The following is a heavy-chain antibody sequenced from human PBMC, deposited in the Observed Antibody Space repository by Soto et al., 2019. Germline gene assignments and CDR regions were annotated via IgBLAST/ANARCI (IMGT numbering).Heavy chain of an antibody. V-gene: IGHV4-61*01. Sequence: SETLSLTCTVSGGSVSSVSYNWCWFRQPPGKGLEWIGYIFTNVRTTYNPSLESRVTISVDTSKNQFSLNLSFVTAADTAVYYCARCSGGSCYIDYWGPGTLVTVS. CDR2: IFTNVRT. D-gene: IGHD2-15*01. CDR3: ARCSGGSCYIDY. CDR1: GGSVSSVSYN. J-gene: IGHJ4*02.